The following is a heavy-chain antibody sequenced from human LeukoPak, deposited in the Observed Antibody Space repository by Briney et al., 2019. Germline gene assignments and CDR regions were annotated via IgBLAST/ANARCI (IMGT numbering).Heavy chain of an antibody. V-gene: IGHV3-23*01. CDR2: ISGSSDNT. Sequence: GESLRLSCEASGFTFSNYAMSWVRQAPGKGLEWVSSISGSSDNTNYADSVKGRFTISRDNSKNILYLQMNSLTAEDTAVYWCAKDPINWGSIYFDCWGQGTLVTVSS. CDR3: AKDPINWGSIYFDC. J-gene: IGHJ4*02. D-gene: IGHD7-27*01. CDR1: GFTFSNYA.